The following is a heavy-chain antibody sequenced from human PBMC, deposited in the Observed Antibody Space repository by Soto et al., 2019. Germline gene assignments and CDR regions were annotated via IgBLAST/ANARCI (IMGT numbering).Heavy chain of an antibody. CDR3: AREGVQHGSGPYYYYGMDV. D-gene: IGHD3-10*01. Sequence: PGGPLRLSCAASGFTFSNYSMNWVSQAPGKGLEWVSSISSSSSYIYYADSVKGRFTISRDNAKNSLYLQMNSLRAEDTAVYYCAREGVQHGSGPYYYYGMDVWGQGTTVTVSS. CDR1: GFTFSNYS. V-gene: IGHV3-21*01. CDR2: ISSSSSYI. J-gene: IGHJ6*02.